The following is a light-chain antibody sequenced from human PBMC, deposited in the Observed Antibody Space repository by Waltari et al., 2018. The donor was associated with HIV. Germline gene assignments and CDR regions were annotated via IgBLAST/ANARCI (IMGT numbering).Light chain of an antibody. CDR1: QTVSTK. CDR2: GAS. J-gene: IGKJ2*01. Sequence: VMTQSPATLSVSPGERVTLSCRASQTVSTKLVWYQQKPGQAPRLLIYGASTRAPGLPARFSGSGSGTEFTLTISNLQSEDSAVYYCQQYNNWPPNTFGQGTKLEIK. CDR3: QQYNNWPPNT. V-gene: IGKV3-15*01.